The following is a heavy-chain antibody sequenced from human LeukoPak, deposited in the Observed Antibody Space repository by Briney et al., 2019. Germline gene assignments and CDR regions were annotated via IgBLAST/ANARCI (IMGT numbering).Heavy chain of an antibody. CDR3: ASGRTMVRGVIY. D-gene: IGHD3-10*01. CDR2: IIPIFGTA. J-gene: IGHJ4*02. V-gene: IGHV1-69*05. CDR1: GYTFTSYG. Sequence: SVKVSCKASGYTFTSYGISWVRQAPGQGLEWMGRIIPIFGTANYAQKFQGRVTITTDESTSTAYMELSSLRSEDTAVYYCASGRTMVRGVIYWGQGTLVTVSS.